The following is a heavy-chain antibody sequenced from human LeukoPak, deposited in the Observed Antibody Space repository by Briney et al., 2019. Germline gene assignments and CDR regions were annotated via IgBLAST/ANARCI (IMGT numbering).Heavy chain of an antibody. V-gene: IGHV5-51*01. CDR1: GYSFASHW. CDR3: ARHPSYSSGWPLDY. J-gene: IGHJ4*02. D-gene: IGHD6-19*01. Sequence: GESLKISCKGSGYSFASHWIGWVRQRPGKGPEWMGIIYAGDSDTRYSPSFQGQVTISADKSISTAYLQWSSLKASDTAMYYCARHPSYSSGWPLDYWGQGTLVTVSS. CDR2: IYAGDSDT.